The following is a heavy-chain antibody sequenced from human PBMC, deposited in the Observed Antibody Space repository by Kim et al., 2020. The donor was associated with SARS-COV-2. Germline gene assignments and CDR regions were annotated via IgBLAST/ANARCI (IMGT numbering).Heavy chain of an antibody. CDR3: AARGNYYFDS. D-gene: IGHD1-7*01. CDR1: GFSFSNYG. Sequence: GGSLRLSCAASGFSFSNYGMHWVRQAPGKGLEWVAVIWYDGSNQYYADSVKGRFTISRDNSRNTLYLEMNSLRAEDTAVYYCAARGNYYFDSWGQGTLVT. J-gene: IGHJ4*02. V-gene: IGHV3-33*01. CDR2: IWYDGSNQ.